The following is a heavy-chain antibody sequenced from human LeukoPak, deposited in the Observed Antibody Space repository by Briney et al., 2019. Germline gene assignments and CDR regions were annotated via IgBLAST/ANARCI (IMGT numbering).Heavy chain of an antibody. CDR1: GCTFSNYG. Sequence: GGSLRLSCAASGCTFSNYGVHWVRRAPGKGLEWVAFIRYDGSNKYYADSVKGRFTISRDNSKNTLYLQMDSLRAEDTALYYCAKPLAGYSSAFDYWGQGTLVTVSS. CDR3: AKPLAGYSSAFDY. V-gene: IGHV3-30*02. D-gene: IGHD5-18*01. J-gene: IGHJ4*02. CDR2: IRYDGSNK.